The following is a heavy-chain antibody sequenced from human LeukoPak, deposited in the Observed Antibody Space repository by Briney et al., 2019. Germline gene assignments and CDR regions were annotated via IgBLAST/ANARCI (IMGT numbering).Heavy chain of an antibody. D-gene: IGHD6-19*01. J-gene: IGHJ6*03. CDR1: GFTFSSYG. Sequence: PGGSLRLSCAASGFTFSSYGMHWVRQAPGKGLEWEAVIWYDGSNKYYADSVKGRFTISRDNSKNTLYLQMNSLRAEDTAVYYCARGHSSGWYGSTYMDVWGKGTTLTVSS. V-gene: IGHV3-33*01. CDR3: ARGHSSGWYGSTYMDV. CDR2: IWYDGSNK.